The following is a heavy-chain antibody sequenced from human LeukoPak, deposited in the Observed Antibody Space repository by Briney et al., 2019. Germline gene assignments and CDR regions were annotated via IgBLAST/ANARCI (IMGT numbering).Heavy chain of an antibody. CDR2: IYPGDSDT. CDR3: ARLPDYYDSRKFTWFDP. Sequence: GESLKISCKGSGYNFTIYWIGWVRQMPGKGLEWMGIIYPGDSDTRYSPSFQGQVTISIDKSISTAYLQWSSLKASDTAMYYCARLPDYYDSRKFTWFDPWGQGTLVTVSS. J-gene: IGHJ5*02. D-gene: IGHD3-22*01. CDR1: GYNFTIYW. V-gene: IGHV5-51*01.